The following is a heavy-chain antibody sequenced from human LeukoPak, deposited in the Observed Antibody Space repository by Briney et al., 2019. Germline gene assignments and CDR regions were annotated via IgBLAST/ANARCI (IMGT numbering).Heavy chain of an antibody. CDR2: MKVDGTDI. CDR3: AKDQGELGATYYFDY. D-gene: IGHD1-26*01. Sequence: GGSLRLSCAASGFTFTNDFMTWVRQAPGKGLEWVANMKVDGTDIHYVDSVKGRFTISRDNSKNTLYLQMNSLRAEDTAVYYCAKDQGELGATYYFDYWGQGTLVTVSS. V-gene: IGHV3-7*01. CDR1: GFTFTNDF. J-gene: IGHJ4*02.